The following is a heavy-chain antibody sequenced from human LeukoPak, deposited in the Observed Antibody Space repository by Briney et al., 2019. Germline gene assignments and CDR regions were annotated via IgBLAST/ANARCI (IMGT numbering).Heavy chain of an antibody. CDR2: IYYSGST. V-gene: IGHV4-39*01. CDR3: TRTLYDILTASYFGSSQLFDT. CDR1: GGSIRSTDYY. Sequence: SETLSLTCTVSGGSIRSTDYYWGWVRQPPGKGLEWIGSIYYSGSTYYNPSLKSRVTISVDTSKNQFSLKLSSVTAADTAVYYCTRTLYDILTASYFGSSQLFDTWGQGTLVIASS. D-gene: IGHD3-9*01. J-gene: IGHJ4*02.